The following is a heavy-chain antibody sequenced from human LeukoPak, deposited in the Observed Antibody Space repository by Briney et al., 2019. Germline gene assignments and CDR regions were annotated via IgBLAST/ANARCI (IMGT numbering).Heavy chain of an antibody. CDR2: IYPGDSDT. CDR1: GYSFTSYW. V-gene: IGHV5-51*01. D-gene: IGHD6-19*01. J-gene: IGHJ5*02. CDR3: ARRLWSSGWSQGVWWFDP. Sequence: GESLKISCKGSGYSFTSYWIAWVRQMPGKGLEWMGIIYPGDSDTRYSPSFQGQVTISADKSISTAYLQWSSLKASDTAMYYCARRLWSSGWSQGVWWFDPWGQGTLVTVSS.